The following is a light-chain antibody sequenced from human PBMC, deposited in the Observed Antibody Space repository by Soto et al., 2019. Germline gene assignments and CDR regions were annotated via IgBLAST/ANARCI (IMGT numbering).Light chain of an antibody. CDR3: QKYDTAPLS. CDR2: AAS. V-gene: IGKV1-27*01. J-gene: IGKJ4*01. Sequence: DIQMTQSPSTLSASVGDRVTITCRASQSVRSWLAWYQQKPGEVPELLIYAASTLQSGVPSRFSGSGSGTDFTLTISSLQPEDVATYYCQKYDTAPLSFGGGTKV. CDR1: QSVRSW.